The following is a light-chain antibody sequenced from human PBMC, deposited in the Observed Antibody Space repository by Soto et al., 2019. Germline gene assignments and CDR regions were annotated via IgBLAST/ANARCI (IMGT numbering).Light chain of an antibody. J-gene: IGKJ5*01. V-gene: IGKV1-5*03. CDR1: QSLSSW. CDR2: KAS. CDR3: QQYLSYPIT. Sequence: DIQMTQSPSTLSASVGDRVTITCRASQSLSSWLAWYQQKPGKAPKSLIYKASSLESGVTSRFSGSGSGTEFTLTISSLQPEDFATYYCQQYLSYPITFGQGTRLEIK.